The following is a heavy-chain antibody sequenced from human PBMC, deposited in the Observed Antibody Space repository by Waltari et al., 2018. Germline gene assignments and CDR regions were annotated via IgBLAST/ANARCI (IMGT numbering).Heavy chain of an antibody. CDR2: INHSGST. J-gene: IGHJ6*02. D-gene: IGHD5-12*01. CDR1: GGSFSGYY. V-gene: IGHV4-34*01. Sequence: QVQLQQWGAGLLKPSETLSLTCAVYGGSFSGYYWSWIRQPPGKGLEWIGEINHSGSTNYNPSLKSRVTISVDTSKNQFSLKLSSVTAADTAVYYCARDIVATIGYYYYYYGMDVWGQGTTVTVSS. CDR3: ARDIVATIGYYYYYYGMDV.